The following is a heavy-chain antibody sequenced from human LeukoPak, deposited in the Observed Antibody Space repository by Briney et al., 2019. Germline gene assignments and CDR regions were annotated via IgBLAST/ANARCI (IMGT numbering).Heavy chain of an antibody. Sequence: GGSLRLSCAASGFTVSSNYMSWVRQPPGKGLEWVAVIYSGGSTYYAHSVKGRFTISRDNSKNTLYLQMSSLRAEDTAVYYCAGDRRDCSGGSCWIKDYYYYMDVWGKGTTVTISS. CDR1: GFTVSSNY. V-gene: IGHV3-66*01. J-gene: IGHJ6*03. D-gene: IGHD2-15*01. CDR2: IYSGGST. CDR3: AGDRRDCSGGSCWIKDYYYYMDV.